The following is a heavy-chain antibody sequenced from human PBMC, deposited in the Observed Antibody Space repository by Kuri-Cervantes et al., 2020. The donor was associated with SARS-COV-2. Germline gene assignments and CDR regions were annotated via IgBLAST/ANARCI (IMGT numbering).Heavy chain of an antibody. J-gene: IGHJ4*02. V-gene: IGHV2-5*01. CDR2: IYWNDDK. D-gene: IGHD3-9*01. CDR3: AHRGLRYFDWLLPFDY. Sequence: FGPTLVKPTQTLTLTCTFPGFSLSTSGVGVGWIRQPPGKALEWLAFIYWNDDKRYSPSLKSRLTITKDTSKNQVVLTMTNMDPVDTATYYCAHRGLRYFDWLLPFDYWGQGTLVTVSS. CDR1: GFSLSTSGVG.